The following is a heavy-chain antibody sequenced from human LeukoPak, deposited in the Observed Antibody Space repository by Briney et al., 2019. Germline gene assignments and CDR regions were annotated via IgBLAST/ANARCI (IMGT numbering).Heavy chain of an antibody. Sequence: PGGSLRLSCAAFGLTFNKYWMSWVRQAPGKGLEWVANMKQDGSEKYYVDSVKGRFTISRDNAKNSLYLQMNSLRAEDTAVYYCARDGRDDYSRSIFDYWGQGTLVTVSS. V-gene: IGHV3-7*01. CDR1: GLTFNKYW. D-gene: IGHD4-11*01. CDR2: MKQDGSEK. J-gene: IGHJ4*02. CDR3: ARDGRDDYSRSIFDY.